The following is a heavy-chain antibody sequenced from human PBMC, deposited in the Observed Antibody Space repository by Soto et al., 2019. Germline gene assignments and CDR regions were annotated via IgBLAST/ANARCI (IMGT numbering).Heavy chain of an antibody. V-gene: IGHV5-10-1*01. D-gene: IGHD6-6*01. Sequence: GESLKISCMGSGYSFTSYWISWVRQMPGKGLEWMGRIDPSDSYTNYSPSFQGHVTISADKSISTAYLQWSSLKASDTAMYYCARASSSSSPPWYYGMDVWGQGTTVTVSS. J-gene: IGHJ6*02. CDR3: ARASSSSSPPWYYGMDV. CDR1: GYSFTSYW. CDR2: IDPSDSYT.